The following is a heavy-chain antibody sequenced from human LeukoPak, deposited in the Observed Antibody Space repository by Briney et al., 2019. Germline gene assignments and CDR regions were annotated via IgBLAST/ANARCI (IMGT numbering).Heavy chain of an antibody. Sequence: GGSLRLSCAASGFTFSSYDMHWVRQATGKGLEWVSAIGTAGDTYYPGSVKGRFTISRENAKNSLYLQMNSLRAGDTAVYYCARGRTRSDAFDIWGQGTMVTVSS. D-gene: IGHD1-26*01. CDR3: ARGRTRSDAFDI. CDR2: IGTAGDT. CDR1: GFTFSSYD. V-gene: IGHV3-13*01. J-gene: IGHJ3*02.